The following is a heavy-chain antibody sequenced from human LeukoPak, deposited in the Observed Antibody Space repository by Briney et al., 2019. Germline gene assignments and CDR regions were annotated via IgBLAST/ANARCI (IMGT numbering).Heavy chain of an antibody. J-gene: IGHJ4*02. CDR3: AKAWSLQSTSWYWTH. CDR2: INPSGGST. D-gene: IGHD6-13*01. CDR1: GYTFTNYY. V-gene: IGHV1-46*01. Sequence: ASVKVSCKASGYTFTNYYIHWVRQAPGQGLECMGIINPSGGSTSYAQKFQGRVTMTRDMSTSTVYMELTSLRVEDTAVYYCAKAWSLQSTSWYWTHWGQGTLVTVSS.